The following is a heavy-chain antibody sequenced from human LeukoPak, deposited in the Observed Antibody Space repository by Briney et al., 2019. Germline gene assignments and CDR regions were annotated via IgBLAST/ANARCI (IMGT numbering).Heavy chain of an antibody. V-gene: IGHV4-34*01. Sequence: SETLSLTCAVSGDSFSGFYWTWIRQPPGRGLEWIGEINHSGSTKYNPSLKSRVTISIDPSKNQFSLKLSSVTPAETAVYYCARRPGYSSSSRIYFDSWDQGTLVTVSS. D-gene: IGHD6-6*01. CDR2: INHSGST. CDR3: ARRPGYSSSSRIYFDS. CDR1: GDSFSGFY. J-gene: IGHJ4*02.